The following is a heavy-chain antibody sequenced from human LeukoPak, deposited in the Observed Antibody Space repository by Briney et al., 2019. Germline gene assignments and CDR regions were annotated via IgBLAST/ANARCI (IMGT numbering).Heavy chain of an antibody. CDR2: FDPEDGET. D-gene: IGHD3-3*01. Sequence: ASVKVSCKVSGYTLTELSMHWVRQAPGKGLEWMGGFDPEDGETINAQKFQGRVTMTEDTSTDTAYMELSSLRSEDTAVYYCATSDFWSGYYLYYFDYWGQGTLVTVSS. J-gene: IGHJ4*02. CDR1: GYTLTELS. CDR3: ATSDFWSGYYLYYFDY. V-gene: IGHV1-24*01.